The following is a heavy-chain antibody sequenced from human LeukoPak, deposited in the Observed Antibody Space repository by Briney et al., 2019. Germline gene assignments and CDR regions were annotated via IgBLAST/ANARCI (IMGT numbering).Heavy chain of an antibody. CDR3: ARAGRQCSSTSCYVYYYGMDV. CDR2: MNKDGSEK. CDR1: GFILSNHW. Sequence: PGSSLRLSCAASGFILSNHWMTWVRQAPGKGPEWVANMNKDGSEKYYVDSVKGRFTISRDTAKNSLYLQMNNLRVEDTALYYCARAGRQCSSTSCYVYYYGMDVWGQGTTVTVSS. V-gene: IGHV3-7*03. D-gene: IGHD2-2*01. J-gene: IGHJ6*02.